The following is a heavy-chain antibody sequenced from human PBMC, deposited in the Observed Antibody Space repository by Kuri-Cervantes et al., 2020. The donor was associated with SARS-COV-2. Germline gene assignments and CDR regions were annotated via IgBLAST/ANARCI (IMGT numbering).Heavy chain of an antibody. V-gene: IGHV3-30*04. D-gene: IGHD2-2*02. J-gene: IGHJ6*02. CDR3: ARDIVVVPAAIHYYYGMDV. CDR2: VSSDGTNQ. CDR1: GFTLNTCA. Sequence: GESLKSSCAASGFTLNTCAMHWVRQAPGKGLEWVAMVSSDGTNQSYADSVKGRFTISRDNAKNSLYLQMNSLRAEDTAVYYCARDIVVVPAAIHYYYGMDVWGQGTTVTVSS.